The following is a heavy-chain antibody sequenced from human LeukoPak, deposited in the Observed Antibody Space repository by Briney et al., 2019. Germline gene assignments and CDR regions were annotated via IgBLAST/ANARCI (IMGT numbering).Heavy chain of an antibody. CDR2: INHSGST. V-gene: IGHV4-34*01. CDR3: ARTPRKVTTYYYAMDA. J-gene: IGHJ6*04. Sequence: SETLSLTCAVYGGSFSGYYWSWIRQPPGKGLEWIGEINHSGSTNYNPSLKSRVTISVDTSKNQFSLKLSSVTAADTAVYYCARTPRKVTTYYYAMDAWGKGTTVTVSS. CDR1: GGSFSGYY. D-gene: IGHD4-17*01.